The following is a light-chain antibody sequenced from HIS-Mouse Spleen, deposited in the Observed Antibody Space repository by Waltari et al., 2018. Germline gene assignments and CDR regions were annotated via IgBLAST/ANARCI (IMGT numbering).Light chain of an antibody. CDR1: SSAVGGSNY. CDR2: DVS. V-gene: IGLV2-11*01. CDR3: CSYAGSYTWV. Sequence: QSALTQPRSVSGSPGPSVPISCTGTSSAVGGSNYVPWYQQHPGKAPKLMIYDVSKRPSGVPDRFSGSKSGNTASLTISGLQAEDEADYYCCSYAGSYTWVFGGGTKLTVL. J-gene: IGLJ3*02.